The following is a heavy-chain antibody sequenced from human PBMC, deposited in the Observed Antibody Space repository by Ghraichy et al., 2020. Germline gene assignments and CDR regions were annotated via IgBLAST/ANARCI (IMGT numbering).Heavy chain of an antibody. Sequence: ASVKDSCKASGYTFTSYDINWVRQATGQGLEWMGWMNPNSGNTGYAQKFQGRVTMTRNTSISTAYMELSSLRSEDTAVYYCARYCSSTSCYSHDAFDIWGQGTMVTVSS. CDR2: MNPNSGNT. CDR3: ARYCSSTSCYSHDAFDI. D-gene: IGHD2-2*01. J-gene: IGHJ3*02. CDR1: GYTFTSYD. V-gene: IGHV1-8*01.